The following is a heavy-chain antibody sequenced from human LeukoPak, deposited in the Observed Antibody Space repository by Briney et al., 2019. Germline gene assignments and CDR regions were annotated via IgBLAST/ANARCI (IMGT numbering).Heavy chain of an antibody. J-gene: IGHJ4*02. D-gene: IGHD3-9*01. CDR2: MNPNSGNT. CDR1: GYTFSSYE. CDR3: ARAHTYYDILTGYYEFDY. Sequence: GASVNVSCKTSGYTFSSYEINWVRQATGQGLEWMGWMNPNSGNTGYAQKFQGRVTMTRNTSISTVYMELSSLRSEDTAVYYCARAHTYYDILTGYYEFDYWGQGTLVSVSS. V-gene: IGHV1-8*01.